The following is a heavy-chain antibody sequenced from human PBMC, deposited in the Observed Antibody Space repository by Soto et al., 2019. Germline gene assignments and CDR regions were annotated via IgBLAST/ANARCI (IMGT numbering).Heavy chain of an antibody. D-gene: IGHD3-16*02. CDR1: GFSLSNARMG. Sequence: QVTLKESGPVLVKPTETLTLTCTVSGFSLSNARMGVSWIRQPPGKALEWLAHIFSNDEKSYSTSPKSRLTISKDTSKSQVVLTMTNMDPVDTATYYCARSRGDYDYIWGSYRWYYFDYWGQGTLVTVSS. CDR2: IFSNDEK. CDR3: ARSRGDYDYIWGSYRWYYFDY. J-gene: IGHJ4*02. V-gene: IGHV2-26*01.